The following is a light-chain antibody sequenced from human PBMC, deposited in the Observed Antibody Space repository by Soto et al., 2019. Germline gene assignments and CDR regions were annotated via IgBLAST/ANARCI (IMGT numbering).Light chain of an antibody. Sequence: QSVLTQPASVSGSPGQSITISCTGTSSDVCGYNYVSWYQQHPGKAPKLMIYDVSNRPSGVSNPFSGSKSGNTASLTISGPQAEDQADYYCSSYTSSSTRVFGTGTKVTVL. J-gene: IGLJ1*01. CDR3: SSYTSSSTRV. CDR2: DVS. V-gene: IGLV2-14*01. CDR1: SSDVCGYNY.